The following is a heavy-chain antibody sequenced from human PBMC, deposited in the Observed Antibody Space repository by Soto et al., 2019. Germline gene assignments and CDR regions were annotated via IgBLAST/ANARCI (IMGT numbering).Heavy chain of an antibody. CDR1: GGSFSGYY. D-gene: IGHD6-19*01. Sequence: QVQLQQWGAGLLKPSETLSITCAVYGGSFSGYYWSWIRQPPGKGLEWIGEINHRGSTNYNPSLNSRVTISVDTSKNQVSLKLSSVTAADTAVYYCARGWGAVADYWGQGTLVTVSS. J-gene: IGHJ4*02. CDR3: ARGWGAVADY. CDR2: INHRGST. V-gene: IGHV4-34*01.